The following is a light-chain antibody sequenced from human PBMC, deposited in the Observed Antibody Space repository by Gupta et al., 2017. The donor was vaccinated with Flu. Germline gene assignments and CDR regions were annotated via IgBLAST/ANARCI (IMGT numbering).Light chain of an antibody. Sequence: EIVLTQSPDFQSVTPKEKVTITCRASQSIGSSLHWYQQKPDQSPKLLIKYASQYFSGVLSTFSGSGSGAAFTLTINSLEAEDAATYYCQQSCSLPKTFGPGTKVEIK. V-gene: IGKV6-21*01. CDR2: YAS. CDR3: QQSCSLPKT. CDR1: QSIGSS. J-gene: IGKJ1*01.